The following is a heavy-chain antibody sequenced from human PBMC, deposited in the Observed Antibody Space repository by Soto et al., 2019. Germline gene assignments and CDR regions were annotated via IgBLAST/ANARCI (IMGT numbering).Heavy chain of an antibody. CDR1: GFTFSSYA. Sequence: EVQLLESGGGLVQPGGSLRLSCAASGFTFSSYAMSWVRQAPGKGLEWVSVTSSGGGIYYADSVKGRFTISRDNSKNTLSLQMNSLRAEDTAVYYCASPGWGEVPPLYYWGQGTLVTVSS. CDR3: ASPGWGEVPPLYY. J-gene: IGHJ4*02. V-gene: IGHV3-23*01. CDR2: TSSGGGI. D-gene: IGHD3-16*01.